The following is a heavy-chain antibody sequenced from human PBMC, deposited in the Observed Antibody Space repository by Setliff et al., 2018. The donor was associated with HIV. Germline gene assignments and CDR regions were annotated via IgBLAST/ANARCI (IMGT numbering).Heavy chain of an antibody. V-gene: IGHV3-30*02. D-gene: IGHD3-16*01. Sequence: GGSLRLSCAASGFTFSAHGMHWVRQAPGKGLEWVTFINYDDNYENYADSVKGRFTISRDNAKNSVYLQMHSLRVEDTAVYYCAAVPWGHSSLIIDHWGQGTPVTVSS. J-gene: IGHJ4*02. CDR1: GFTFSAHG. CDR3: AAVPWGHSSLIIDH. CDR2: INYDDNYE.